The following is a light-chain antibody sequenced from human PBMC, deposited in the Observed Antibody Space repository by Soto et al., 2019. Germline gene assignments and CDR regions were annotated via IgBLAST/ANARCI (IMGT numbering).Light chain of an antibody. V-gene: IGLV2-14*01. J-gene: IGLJ1*01. CDR3: SSYTSSSTYV. Sequence: QSVLTQPASVSGSPGQSITISCTGTSSDVGGYNYVSWYQQHPGKVPKPLIYEVSNRPSGVSNRFSGSKSGNTASLTISGLQAEDEANYYCSSYTSSSTYVFGTGTKVTVL. CDR1: SSDVGGYNY. CDR2: EVS.